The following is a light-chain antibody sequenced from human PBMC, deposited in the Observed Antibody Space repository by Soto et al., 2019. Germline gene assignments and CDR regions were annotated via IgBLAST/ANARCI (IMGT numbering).Light chain of an antibody. V-gene: IGKV1-5*03. CDR3: QQYNSYPTWT. Sequence: DIQMTQSPSTLSASIGDRVTITCRASQSISRWLAWYQQKPGKAPKFLMYEASTLESGVPSRFSGSGSGTDFTLTISSLQHDDFENYYCQQYNSYPTWTFGQGTKVEIK. CDR1: QSISRW. CDR2: EAS. J-gene: IGKJ1*01.